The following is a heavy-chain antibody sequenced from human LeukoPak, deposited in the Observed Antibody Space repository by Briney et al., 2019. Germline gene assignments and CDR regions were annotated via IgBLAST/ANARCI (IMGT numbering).Heavy chain of an antibody. Sequence: PGGSLRLFCATSGFTFSNYAMTWVRQAPGKGLEWVSAISGSGGSTYYADSVKGRFTVSRDNSKNTLYLQMNSLRAEDTAVYYCAKDEEDKVTPDLRYWGQGTLVTVSS. CDR2: ISGSGGST. D-gene: IGHD4-23*01. J-gene: IGHJ4*02. V-gene: IGHV3-23*01. CDR1: GFTFSNYA. CDR3: AKDEEDKVTPDLRY.